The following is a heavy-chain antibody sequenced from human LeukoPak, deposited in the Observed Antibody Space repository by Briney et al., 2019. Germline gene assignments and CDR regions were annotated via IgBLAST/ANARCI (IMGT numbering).Heavy chain of an antibody. CDR3: AKSPHSGWVN. CDR2: ISYDGSNK. J-gene: IGHJ4*02. CDR1: GFTFSSYG. V-gene: IGHV3-30*18. Sequence: GGSLRLSCAASGFTFSSYGMHWVRQAPGKGLEWVAVISYDGSNKYYADSVKGRFTISRDNSKNTLYLQMNNLRAEDTAVYYCAKSPHSGWVNWGQGTLVTVSS. D-gene: IGHD6-19*01.